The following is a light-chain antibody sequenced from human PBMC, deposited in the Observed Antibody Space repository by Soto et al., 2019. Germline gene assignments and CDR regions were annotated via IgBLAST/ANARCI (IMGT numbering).Light chain of an antibody. Sequence: QAVVTQPPSVSGAPGQRVTISCTGSSSNIGAGYDVHWYQQLPGTAPKLLIYGDNNRPSGVPDRFSGSKSGTSASLAITGLQAEDEADYYCQSYDSSLSAWVFGGGTQLT. CDR2: GDN. CDR3: QSYDSSLSAWV. V-gene: IGLV1-40*01. CDR1: SSNIGAGYD. J-gene: IGLJ3*02.